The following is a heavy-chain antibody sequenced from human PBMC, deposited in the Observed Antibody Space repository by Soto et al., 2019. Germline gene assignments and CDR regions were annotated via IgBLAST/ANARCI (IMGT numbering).Heavy chain of an antibody. CDR1: GYTFTGYY. V-gene: IGHV1-2*04. Sequence: GASVKVSCKASGYTFTGYYMHWVRQAPGQGLEWMGWINPNSGGTNYAQKFQGWVTMTRDTSTSTVYMELSSLRSEDTAVYYCARDLRYSSGWYLDYWGQGTLVTVSS. D-gene: IGHD6-19*01. J-gene: IGHJ4*02. CDR3: ARDLRYSSGWYLDY. CDR2: INPNSGGT.